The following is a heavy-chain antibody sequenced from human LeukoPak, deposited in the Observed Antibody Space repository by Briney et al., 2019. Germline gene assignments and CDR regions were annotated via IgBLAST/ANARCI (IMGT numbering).Heavy chain of an antibody. CDR2: ITGDSGTI. V-gene: IGHV3-48*01. J-gene: IGHJ4*02. Sequence: GGSLRLSCAASGFAFSSYAMNWVRQAPGKGPEWVSFITGDSGTIYYVDSMKGRFTISRDNAKNSLYLQIDNLRAEDTAVYYCARDSMGGSFDYWGQGTPVTVSS. D-gene: IGHD3-3*02. CDR1: GFAFSSYA. CDR3: ARDSMGGSFDY.